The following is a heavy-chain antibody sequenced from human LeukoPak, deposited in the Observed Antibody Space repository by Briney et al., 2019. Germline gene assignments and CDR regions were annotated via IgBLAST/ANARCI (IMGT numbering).Heavy chain of an antibody. CDR3: ARSYSGSWDWFDP. Sequence: ASVKVSCKASGGTFSSYAISWVRQAPGQGLEWMGWMNPNSGNTGYAQKFQGRVTMTRNTSISTAYMELSSLRSEDTAVYYCARSYSGSWDWFDPWGQGTLVTVSS. V-gene: IGHV1-8*02. CDR2: MNPNSGNT. J-gene: IGHJ5*02. D-gene: IGHD6-13*01. CDR1: GGTFSSYA.